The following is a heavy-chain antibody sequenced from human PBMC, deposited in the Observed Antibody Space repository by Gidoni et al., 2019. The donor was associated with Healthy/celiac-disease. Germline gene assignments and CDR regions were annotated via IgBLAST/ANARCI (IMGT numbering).Heavy chain of an antibody. Sequence: EVQLVQSGAEVKKPGESLKISCQGSGYSVTSYWIGWVRQMPGKGLEWMGIIYPGDSDTRYSPSFQGQVTISADKSISTAYLQWSSLKASDTAMYYCARLVGATLGGYWYFDLWGRGTLVTVSS. CDR3: ARLVGATLGGYWYFDL. V-gene: IGHV5-51*01. J-gene: IGHJ2*01. CDR1: GYSVTSYW. D-gene: IGHD1-26*01. CDR2: IYPGDSDT.